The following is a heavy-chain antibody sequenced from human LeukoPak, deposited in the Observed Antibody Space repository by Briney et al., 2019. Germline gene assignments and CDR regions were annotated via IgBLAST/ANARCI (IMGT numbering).Heavy chain of an antibody. Sequence: GGSLRLSCAASGFTFTTYGMHWVRQTPGKGLEWVAVVFYDGTQRYYADSVKGRCTISRDNSKNTLELQMNSLRVEDTATYYCVRSRGVAHSFDFWGQGALVTVSS. V-gene: IGHV3-30*12. CDR3: VRSRGVAHSFDF. CDR1: GFTFTTYG. D-gene: IGHD3-16*01. J-gene: IGHJ4*02. CDR2: VFYDGTQR.